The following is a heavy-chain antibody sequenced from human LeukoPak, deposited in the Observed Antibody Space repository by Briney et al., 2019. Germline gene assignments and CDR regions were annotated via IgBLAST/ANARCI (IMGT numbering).Heavy chain of an antibody. D-gene: IGHD2-2*01. CDR1: GYTCSNFG. V-gene: IGHV1-18*01. CDR3: ARDGTSTDDY. Sequence: ASPKVSCKTSGYTCSNFGTNWVRQAPGQGLEWMGWISGNNDNPNYGQKFQGRFTVTTDSSTSTAYMELRNLRFDDTAVYYCARDGTSTDDYWGQGALVTVSS. J-gene: IGHJ4*02. CDR2: ISGNNDNP.